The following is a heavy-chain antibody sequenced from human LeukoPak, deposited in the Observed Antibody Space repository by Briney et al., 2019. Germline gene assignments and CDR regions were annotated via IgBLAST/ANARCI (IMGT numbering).Heavy chain of an antibody. V-gene: IGHV3-30*02. J-gene: IGHJ4*02. CDR3: AKDLNRYQLLYYFDY. CDR1: GFTFSSYG. Sequence: WGSLRLSCAASGFTFSSYGMHWVRQAPGKGLEWVAFIRYDGSNKYYADSVKGRFTISRDNSKNTLYLQMNSLRAEDTAVYYCAKDLNRYQLLYYFDYWGQGTLVTVSS. CDR2: IRYDGSNK. D-gene: IGHD2-2*01.